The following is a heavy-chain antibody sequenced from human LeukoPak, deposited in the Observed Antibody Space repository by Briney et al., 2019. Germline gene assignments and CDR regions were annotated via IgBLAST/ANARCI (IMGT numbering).Heavy chain of an antibody. CDR3: VVDLSGSADY. CDR2: TNEHGTII. CDR1: GFSFSNYW. V-gene: IGHV3-74*01. J-gene: IGHJ4*02. D-gene: IGHD3-10*01. Sequence: GGSLRLSCAASGFSFSNYWFHWVRQAPGEGLVWVSRTNEHGTIINYADSVKGRFTISRDNAKNTLYLQMNSLSTEDSALYYCVVDLSGSADYWGQGTLVTVSS.